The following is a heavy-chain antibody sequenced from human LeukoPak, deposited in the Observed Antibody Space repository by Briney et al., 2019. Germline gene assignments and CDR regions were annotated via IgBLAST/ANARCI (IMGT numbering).Heavy chain of an antibody. CDR1: GYTFINYY. J-gene: IGHJ4*02. D-gene: IGHD4-23*01. CDR3: ARKHYGGKNYFDY. CDR2: INPSGGST. V-gene: IGHV1-46*01. Sequence: ASVKVSCKASGYTFINYYMHWVRQAPGQGLEWMGIINPSGGSTSCGQKFQGRVTMTRDMSTSTFYMELSSLRFEDTAVYYCARKHYGGKNYFDYWGQGTLVTVSS.